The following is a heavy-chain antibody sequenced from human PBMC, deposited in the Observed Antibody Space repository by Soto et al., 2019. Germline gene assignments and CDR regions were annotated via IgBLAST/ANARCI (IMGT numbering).Heavy chain of an antibody. J-gene: IGHJ6*02. V-gene: IGHV3-11*01. Sequence: GGSLRLSCAASGFTFSDYCMSWIRQAPGKGLEWVSYISSSGSTIYYADSVKGRFTISRDNAKNSLYLQMNSLRAEDTAVYYCASGCTNGVCYSWYYYYGMDVWGQGTTVTVSS. CDR2: ISSSGSTI. CDR3: ASGCTNGVCYSWYYYYGMDV. D-gene: IGHD2-8*01. CDR1: GFTFSDYC.